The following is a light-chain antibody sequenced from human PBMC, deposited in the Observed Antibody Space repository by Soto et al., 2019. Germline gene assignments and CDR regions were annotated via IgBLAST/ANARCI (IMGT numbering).Light chain of an antibody. Sequence: DIQMTQSPSSLSASVGDRVTITCRASQGLSSWLAWYQQKPEEAPKSLIYAASRLESGVPSRFSGSGSGTDFALTISSLQPEDFATYYCQQYNSYPITFGQGTLPEIK. J-gene: IGKJ5*01. CDR1: QGLSSW. CDR2: AAS. V-gene: IGKV1D-16*01. CDR3: QQYNSYPIT.